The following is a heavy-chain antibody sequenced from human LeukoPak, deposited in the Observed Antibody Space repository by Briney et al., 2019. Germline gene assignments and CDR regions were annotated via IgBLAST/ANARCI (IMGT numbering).Heavy chain of an antibody. J-gene: IGHJ3*02. CDR2: INPNSGGT. V-gene: IGHV1-2*06. D-gene: IGHD4-17*01. CDR1: GYTFTGYY. Sequence: ASVKVSCKASGYTFTGYYLHWVRQAPGQGLEWMGRINPNSGGTKYAQKFQGRVTMTRDTSISTAYMELGRLRSGDTAVYYCARQYGDLQRCAFDIWGQGTMVTVSS. CDR3: ARQYGDLQRCAFDI.